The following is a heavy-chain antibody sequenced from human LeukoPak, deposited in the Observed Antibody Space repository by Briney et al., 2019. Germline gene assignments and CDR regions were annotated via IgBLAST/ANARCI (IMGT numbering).Heavy chain of an antibody. J-gene: IGHJ6*03. CDR2: IYYSGST. V-gene: IGHV4-31*03. CDR1: GGSISSGGYY. Sequence: SQTLSLTCTVSGGSISSGGYYWSWIRQHPGRGLEWIGYIYYSGSTYYNPSLKSRVTISVDTSTNQFSLKLSSVTAADTAVYYCARDRGGRLDYYYMDVWGKGTTVTVSS. D-gene: IGHD3-16*01. CDR3: ARDRGGRLDYYYMDV.